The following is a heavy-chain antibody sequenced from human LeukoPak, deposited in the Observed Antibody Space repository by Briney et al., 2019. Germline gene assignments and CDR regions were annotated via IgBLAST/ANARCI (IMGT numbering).Heavy chain of an antibody. V-gene: IGHV1-69*13. CDR2: IIPIFGTA. CDR3: ARGNGSGSYFGYYYMDV. D-gene: IGHD3-10*01. J-gene: IGHJ6*03. CDR1: GGTFSSYA. Sequence: ASVKLSCKASGGTFSSYAISWVRQAPGQGLEWMGGIIPIFGTANYAQKFQGRVTITADESTSTAYMELSSLRSEDTAVYYCARGNGSGSYFGYYYMDVWGKGTTVTISS.